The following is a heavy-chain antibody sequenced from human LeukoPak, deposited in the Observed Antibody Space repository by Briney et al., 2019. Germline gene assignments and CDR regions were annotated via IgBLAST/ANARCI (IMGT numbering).Heavy chain of an antibody. CDR3: ARIPYSGNFYGVFDM. V-gene: IGHV4-34*01. CDR1: GGSFSGYY. D-gene: IGHD1-26*01. Sequence: SETLSLTCAVYGGSFSGYYWSWIRQPPGKGLEWIGEINHSGSTNYNPSLKSRVTMSLDTSKNQFSLTLTSVTAADTARYYCARIPYSGNFYGVFDMWGQGRLVIVSS. CDR2: INHSGST. J-gene: IGHJ3*02.